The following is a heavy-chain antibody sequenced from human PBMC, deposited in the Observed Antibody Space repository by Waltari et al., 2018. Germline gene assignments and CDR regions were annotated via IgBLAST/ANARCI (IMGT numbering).Heavy chain of an antibody. CDR1: GFAFRSYS. V-gene: IGHV3-74*01. J-gene: IGHJ4*02. CDR2: INPDGTNA. CDR3: AIAED. Sequence: EVQLVESGGGLVQPGGSLRLYCVASGFAFRSYSMHWVRQAPGKGLMWVGRINPDGTNATYADSVRGRFTISRDNARDTLYLRMSSLRREDTAVYYCAIAEDWGQGTLVTVSS.